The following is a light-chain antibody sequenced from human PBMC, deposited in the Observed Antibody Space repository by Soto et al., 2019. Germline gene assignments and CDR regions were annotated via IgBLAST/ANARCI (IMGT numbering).Light chain of an antibody. V-gene: IGKV1-5*01. CDR3: QQYNSYSLT. Sequence: DIQMTQSPSTLSASVGDRVTITCRASQSISSWLAWYQQKPGKAPKLLIYDASSLESGVPSRFSGSGSGTEFNPTISSLQPDDFAPYYCQQYNSYSLTFGGGTKVEIK. J-gene: IGKJ4*01. CDR2: DAS. CDR1: QSISSW.